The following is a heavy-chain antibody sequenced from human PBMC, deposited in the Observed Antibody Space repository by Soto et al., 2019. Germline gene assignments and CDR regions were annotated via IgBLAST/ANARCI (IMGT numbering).Heavy chain of an antibody. D-gene: IGHD2-2*02. Sequence: PSETLSLTCTVSGGSISSGGYYWSWIRQHPGKGLEWIGYIYYSGSTYYNPSLKSRVTISVDTSKNQFSLKLSSATAADTAMYYCARQGYCSSTACYTVDFWGQGTLVTVSS. J-gene: IGHJ4*02. CDR2: IYYSGST. CDR3: ARQGYCSSTACYTVDF. V-gene: IGHV4-31*03. CDR1: GGSISSGGYY.